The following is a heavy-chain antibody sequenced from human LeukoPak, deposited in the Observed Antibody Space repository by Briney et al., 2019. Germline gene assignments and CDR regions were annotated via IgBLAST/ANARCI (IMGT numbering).Heavy chain of an antibody. J-gene: IGHJ4*02. V-gene: IGHV4-39*01. D-gene: IGHD3-10*01. CDR1: GGSISSSSHY. Sequence: PSETLSLTCSVSGGSISSSSHYWAWIRQPAGTGLEWIGTIFHDGSTYYNPSLKSRVTISVDTSKNQFSLKLSSVTAADTAVYYCARHIASVRFGELYYFDYWGQGTLVTVSS. CDR2: IFHDGST. CDR3: ARHIASVRFGELYYFDY.